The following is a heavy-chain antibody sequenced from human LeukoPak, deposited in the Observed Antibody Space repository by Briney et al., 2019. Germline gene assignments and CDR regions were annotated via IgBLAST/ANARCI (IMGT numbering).Heavy chain of an antibody. CDR2: ISSYNGNT. V-gene: IGHV1-18*01. Sequence: ASVKVSCKASGYTFTSYGISWVGQAPGQGLERMGWISSYNGNTNYAQKLQGRVTMSTDTSTGTAYMELRSLRSDDTAVYYCARRVAVARRDAFDIWGQGTMVTVSS. J-gene: IGHJ3*02. CDR1: GYTFTSYG. CDR3: ARRVAVARRDAFDI. D-gene: IGHD6-19*01.